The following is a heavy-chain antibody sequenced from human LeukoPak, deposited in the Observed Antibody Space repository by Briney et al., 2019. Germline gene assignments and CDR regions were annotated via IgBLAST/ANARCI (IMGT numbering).Heavy chain of an antibody. V-gene: IGHV3-23*01. CDR1: GFTFSSHA. J-gene: IGHJ3*02. D-gene: IGHD3-22*01. Sequence: GGSLRLSCAASGFTFSSHAMSWVRQAPGKGLEWVSAISGSGGSTFYADSVKGRFTISRDNSKNTMYLQMNSLRAEDTAMYYCARAPMSYDSSGFGGAFDIWGQGTMVTVSS. CDR3: ARAPMSYDSSGFGGAFDI. CDR2: ISGSGGST.